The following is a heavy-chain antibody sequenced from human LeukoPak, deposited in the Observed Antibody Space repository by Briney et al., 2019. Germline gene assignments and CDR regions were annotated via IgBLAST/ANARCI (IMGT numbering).Heavy chain of an antibody. CDR2: IWYDASNK. Sequence: PGRSLTLSCAASGFTFSSFGMHWVRQAPGKGLEWVAVIWYDASNKYYVDSVKGRFTISRDNSKNTLYLQMNSLRDDDTAVYYCVRGVGVSRFNYLDLWGQGTLVIVSS. D-gene: IGHD1-7*01. J-gene: IGHJ5*02. CDR3: VRGVGVSRFNYLDL. CDR1: GFTFSSFG. V-gene: IGHV3-33*01.